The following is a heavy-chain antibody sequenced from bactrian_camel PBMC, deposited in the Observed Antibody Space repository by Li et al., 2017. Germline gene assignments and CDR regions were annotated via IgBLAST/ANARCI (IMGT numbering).Heavy chain of an antibody. CDR2: MSTYRPK. CDR1: ANIFENCG. Sequence: QVQLVESGGGLVQPGNSLNLSCAASANIFENCGMGWFRQSPGKERELVSAMSTYRPKTYADSVKGRFTISRDNTMNIVYLQLDNMGPIGLCGGTWYGTDIGLQGQGTQVTVS. D-gene: IGHD2*01. J-gene: IGHJ4*01. V-gene: IGHV3S53*01.